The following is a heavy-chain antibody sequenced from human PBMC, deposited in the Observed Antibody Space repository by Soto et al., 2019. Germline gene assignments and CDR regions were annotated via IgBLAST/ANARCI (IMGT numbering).Heavy chain of an antibody. J-gene: IGHJ4*02. CDR2: ISSSSSTI. D-gene: IGHD2-8*01. V-gene: IGHV3-48*02. CDR1: GFTFSSYS. Sequence: EVQLVESGGGLVQPGGSLRLSCAASGFTFSSYSMNWVRQAPGKGLEWVSYISSSSSTIYYADSVKGRFTISRDNAKNSLYLQMRSLRDEDTAVYYCARALGYCTNGVCYGAGPGLFDYWGQGTLVTVSS. CDR3: ARALGYCTNGVCYGAGPGLFDY.